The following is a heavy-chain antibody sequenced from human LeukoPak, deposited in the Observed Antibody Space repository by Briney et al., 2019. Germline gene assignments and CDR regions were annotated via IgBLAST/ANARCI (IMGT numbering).Heavy chain of an antibody. Sequence: GESLKISCKASGNNYWISWVRQMPGKGLEWLGIIYFGDSDTRYSPSFQGRLTISVDKSISTAYLQLSSLKASGTAIYFCGRHFYGLDYWGQGTLVTVSS. CDR3: GRHFYGLDY. D-gene: IGHD2/OR15-2a*01. CDR1: GNNYW. V-gene: IGHV5-51*01. J-gene: IGHJ4*02. CDR2: IYFGDSDT.